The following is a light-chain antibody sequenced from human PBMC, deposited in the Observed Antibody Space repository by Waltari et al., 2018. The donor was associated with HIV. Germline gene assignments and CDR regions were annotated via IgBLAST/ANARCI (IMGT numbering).Light chain of an antibody. Sequence: QPVLTQPPSASASLGASVTLTCTLSSGYSNYKVDWYQQRPGKGPRFVLRVGTGGIVGSKWDGIPDRFSVLGSGLNRYLTIKNIQEEDESDYHCGADHGSGSNFVYVFGTGTKVTVL. J-gene: IGLJ1*01. CDR3: GADHGSGSNFVYV. V-gene: IGLV9-49*01. CDR2: VGTGGIVG. CDR1: SGYSNYK.